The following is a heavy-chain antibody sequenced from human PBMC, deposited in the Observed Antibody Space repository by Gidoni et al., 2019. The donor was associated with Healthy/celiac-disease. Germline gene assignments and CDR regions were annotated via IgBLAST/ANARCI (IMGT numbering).Heavy chain of an antibody. CDR2: ISGSGGST. Sequence: EVQLLESGGGLVQPGGSLRLPCAASGFTFSSSVMSGVRQAPGKGLEWVSAISGSGGSTYYADSVKGRFTISRDNSKNTLYLQMNSLRAEDTAVYHCERNIVATIPDYWGQGTLVTVSS. CDR3: ERNIVATIPDY. D-gene: IGHD5-12*01. CDR1: GFTFSSSV. V-gene: IGHV3-23*01. J-gene: IGHJ4*02.